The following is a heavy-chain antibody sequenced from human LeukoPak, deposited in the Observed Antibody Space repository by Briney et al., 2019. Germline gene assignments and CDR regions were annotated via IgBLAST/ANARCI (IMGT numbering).Heavy chain of an antibody. Sequence: KPSETLSLTCAVYGGSFSGYYWSWIRPPPGKGLEWIGEINHSGRTNYNPSLKSRVTMSVDTSKNQFSLKLSSVTAADTAVYYCARDLPYYYASGTYYFHYWGQGTLVTVSS. CDR1: GGSFSGYY. CDR3: ARDLPYYYASGTYYFHY. J-gene: IGHJ4*02. CDR2: INHSGRT. V-gene: IGHV4-34*01. D-gene: IGHD3-10*01.